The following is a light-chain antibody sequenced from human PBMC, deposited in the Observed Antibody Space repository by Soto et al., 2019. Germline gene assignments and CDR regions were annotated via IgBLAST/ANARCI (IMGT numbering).Light chain of an antibody. CDR3: SSYTSSSTRV. CDR2: DVS. Sequence: QSVLTQPASVSGSPGQSITISCIGTSSDVGGYNYVSWYQQHPGKAPKLMIYDVSNRPSGVSNRFSGSKSGNTASLTISGIQPEDEADYYCSSYTSSSTRVFGGGTKVTVL. J-gene: IGLJ2*01. CDR1: SSDVGGYNY. V-gene: IGLV2-14*01.